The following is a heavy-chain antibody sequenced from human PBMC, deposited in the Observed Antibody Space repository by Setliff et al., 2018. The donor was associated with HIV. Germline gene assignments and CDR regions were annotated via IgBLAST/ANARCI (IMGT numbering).Heavy chain of an antibody. J-gene: IGHJ6*03. Sequence: SETLSLTCTVSGGSISSYYWSWIRQPPGKGLEWIGYIYSSGSTYYNPSLKSRVTISVDTSKDQFSLKLSSVTAADTAVYYFARGPPGYSSGWYYGSLGYMDVWGKGTTVTVSS. CDR2: IYSSGST. V-gene: IGHV4-59*01. D-gene: IGHD6-19*01. CDR3: ARGPPGYSSGWYYGSLGYMDV. CDR1: GGSISSYY.